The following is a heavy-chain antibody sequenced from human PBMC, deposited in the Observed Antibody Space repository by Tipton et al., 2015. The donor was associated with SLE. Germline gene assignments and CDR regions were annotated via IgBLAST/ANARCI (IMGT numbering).Heavy chain of an antibody. Sequence: TLSLTCTVSGGSISSYYWSWIRQPPGKGLEWIGYIYYSGSTNYNPSLKSRVTISVDTSKNQFSLKLSSVTAADTAVYYCASLGVVVAATQTDGMDVWGQGTWVPVPS. CDR1: GGSISSYY. D-gene: IGHD2-15*01. J-gene: IGHJ6*02. CDR3: ASLGVVVAATQTDGMDV. CDR2: IYYSGST. V-gene: IGHV4-59*01.